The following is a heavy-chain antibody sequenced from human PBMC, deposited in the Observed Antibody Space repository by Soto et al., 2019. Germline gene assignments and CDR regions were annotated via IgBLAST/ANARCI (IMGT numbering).Heavy chain of an antibody. CDR1: GYTNTSYD. CDR2: MNPNSGNT. Sequence: ASVKRSCKTAGYTNTSYDSNWGSKNKRQGLEWMGRMNPNSGNTGYAQKFQGRVTMTRNTSISTAYMELSSLRSEDTAVYYCARGLDFYDFWSGYYTAPYYFDYWGQGTLVTVSS. J-gene: IGHJ4*02. CDR3: ARGLDFYDFWSGYYTAPYYFDY. D-gene: IGHD3-3*01. V-gene: IGHV1-8*01.